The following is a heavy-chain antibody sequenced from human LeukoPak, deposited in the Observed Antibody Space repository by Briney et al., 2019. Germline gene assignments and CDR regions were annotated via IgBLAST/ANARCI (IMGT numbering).Heavy chain of an antibody. CDR1: GGSFSGYY. V-gene: IGHV4-34*01. D-gene: IGHD3-10*01. J-gene: IGHJ5*02. CDR3: TRRPITMVRGVMFKGWFDP. CDR2: INHSGST. Sequence: PSETLFLTCAVYGGSFSGYYWSWIRQPPGKGLEWIGEINHSGSTNYNPSLKSRVTISVDTSKNQFSLKLSSVTAADTAVYYCTRRPITMVRGVMFKGWFDPWGQGTLVTVSS.